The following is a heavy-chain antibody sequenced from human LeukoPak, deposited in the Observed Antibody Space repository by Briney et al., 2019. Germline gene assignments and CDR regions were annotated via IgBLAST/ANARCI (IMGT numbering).Heavy chain of an antibody. D-gene: IGHD3-10*01. CDR1: GYTFTSYG. CDR3: ARPYYYGSGNYYYYMDV. CDR2: INPNSGGT. Sequence: GASVKVSCKASGYTFTSYGISWVRQAPGQGLEWMGWINPNSGGTNYAQKFQGRVTMTRDTSISTAYMELSRLRSDDTAVYYCARPYYYGSGNYYYYMDVWGKGTTVTVSS. J-gene: IGHJ6*03. V-gene: IGHV1-2*02.